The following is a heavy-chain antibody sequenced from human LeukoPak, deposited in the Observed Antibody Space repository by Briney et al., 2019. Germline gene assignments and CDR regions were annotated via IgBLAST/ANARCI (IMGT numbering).Heavy chain of an antibody. CDR3: ARVFRALYSSSRYFDY. CDR2: INHSGST. V-gene: IGHV4-34*01. CDR1: GGSFSGYY. Sequence: SETLSLTCAVYGGSFSGYYWSWIRQPPGKGLEWIGEINHSGSTNYNPSLKSRVTISVDTSKNQFSLKLSSVTAADTAVYYCARVFRALYSSSRYFDYWGQGTLVTVSS. J-gene: IGHJ4*02. D-gene: IGHD6-13*01.